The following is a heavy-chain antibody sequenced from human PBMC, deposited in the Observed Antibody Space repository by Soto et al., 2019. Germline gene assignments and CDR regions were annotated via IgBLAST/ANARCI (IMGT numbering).Heavy chain of an antibody. D-gene: IGHD3-10*01. CDR1: GFPFRSCA. J-gene: IGHJ5*02. CDR3: AKSCITTGGPFPS. Sequence: GGSLRLSCAASGFPFRSCAMSWVRQAPGKGLEWVSGISGSGGSTYYADSVQGRFTISRDNSKNTQYLQMSSLRAEDPALYYCAKSCITTGGPFPSWGQGTLVTVSS. V-gene: IGHV3-23*01. CDR2: ISGSGGST.